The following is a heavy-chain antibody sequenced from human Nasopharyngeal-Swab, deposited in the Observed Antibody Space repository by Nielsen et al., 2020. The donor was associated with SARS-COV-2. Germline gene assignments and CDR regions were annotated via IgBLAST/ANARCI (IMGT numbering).Heavy chain of an antibody. Sequence: ASVKVSCKASGYTFTSYYMHWVRQAPGQGLEWMGIINPSGGSTSYAQKFQGRVTMTRDTSTSTVYVELSSLRSEDTAVYYCAARGSCSSTSCYADYWGQGTLVTVSS. V-gene: IGHV1-46*01. D-gene: IGHD2-2*01. CDR1: GYTFTSYY. J-gene: IGHJ4*02. CDR3: AARGSCSSTSCYADY. CDR2: INPSGGST.